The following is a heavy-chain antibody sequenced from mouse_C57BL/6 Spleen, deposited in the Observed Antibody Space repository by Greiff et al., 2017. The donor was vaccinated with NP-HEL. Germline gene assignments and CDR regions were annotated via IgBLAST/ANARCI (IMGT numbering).Heavy chain of an antibody. CDR1: GYAFSSYW. CDR2: IYPGDGDT. J-gene: IGHJ4*01. CDR3: ARPDGGYAMDY. V-gene: IGHV1-80*01. Sequence: VQLQQSGAELVKPGASVKISCKASGYAFSSYWMNWVKQRPGKGLEWIGQIYPGDGDTNYNGKFKGKATLTADKFSSTAYMQLSSLTSEDSAVYFCARPDGGYAMDYWGQGTSVTVSS.